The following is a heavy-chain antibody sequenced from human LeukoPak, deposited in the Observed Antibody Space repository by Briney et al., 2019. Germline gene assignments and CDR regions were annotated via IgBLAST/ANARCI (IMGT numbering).Heavy chain of an antibody. CDR1: GFTFSTYG. V-gene: IGHV3-48*01. J-gene: IGHJ4*02. Sequence: GGSLRLSCAASGFTFSTYGMSWVRQAPGKGLERLSYISGSSSAINYADSVKGRFTISRDNAKNSLFLQMNSLRAEDTAVYYCATYSGYDRIFDYWGQGTLVTVSS. CDR2: ISGSSSAI. D-gene: IGHD5-12*01. CDR3: ATYSGYDRIFDY.